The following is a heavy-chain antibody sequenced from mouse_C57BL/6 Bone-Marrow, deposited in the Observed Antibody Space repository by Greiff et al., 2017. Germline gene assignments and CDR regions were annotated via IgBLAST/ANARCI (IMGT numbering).Heavy chain of an antibody. CDR3: ARSVGLRGEGRGDAMDY. D-gene: IGHD2-4*01. Sequence: VQLQQSGPELVKPGASVKISCKASGYAFSSSWMNWVKQRPGKGLEWIGRIYPGDGDTNYNGKFKGKATLTADKSSSTAYMQLSSLTSGDSAVYFCARSVGLRGEGRGDAMDYWGQGTSVTVSS. CDR1: GYAFSSSW. V-gene: IGHV1-82*01. CDR2: IYPGDGDT. J-gene: IGHJ4*01.